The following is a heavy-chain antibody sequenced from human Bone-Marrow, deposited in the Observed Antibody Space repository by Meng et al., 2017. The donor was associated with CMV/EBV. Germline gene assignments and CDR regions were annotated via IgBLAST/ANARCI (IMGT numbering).Heavy chain of an antibody. CDR3: AREGLLYSDPFDY. J-gene: IGHJ4*02. CDR2: INSDGSST. Sequence: GESLKISCAASGFTLSSYWMHWVRQAPGKGLVWVSRINSDGSSTSYADSVKGRFTISRDNAKNTLYLQLNSLRAEDTAVYYCAREGLLYSDPFDYWGEGTLVTVSS. CDR1: GFTLSSYW. D-gene: IGHD3-10*01. V-gene: IGHV3-74*01.